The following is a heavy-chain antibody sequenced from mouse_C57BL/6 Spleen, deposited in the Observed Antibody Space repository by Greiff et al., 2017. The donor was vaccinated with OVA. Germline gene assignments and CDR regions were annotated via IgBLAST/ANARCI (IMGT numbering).Heavy chain of an antibody. V-gene: IGHV1-19*01. CDR2: INPYNGGT. Sequence: LVKPGASVKMSCKASGYTFTDYYMNWVKQSHGKSLEWIGVINPYNGGTSYNQKFKGKATLTVDKSSSTAYMELNSLTSEDSAVYYCASPGFTTVVAPDYWGQGTTLTVSS. CDR3: ASPGFTTVVAPDY. D-gene: IGHD1-1*01. CDR1: GYTFTDYY. J-gene: IGHJ2*01.